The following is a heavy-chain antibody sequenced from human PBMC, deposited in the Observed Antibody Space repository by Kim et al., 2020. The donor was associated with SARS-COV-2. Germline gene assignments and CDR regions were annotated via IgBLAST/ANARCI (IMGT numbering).Heavy chain of an antibody. CDR2: FDPEDGET. D-gene: IGHD2-15*01. CDR3: ATSSIVVVVAAFDY. CDR1: GYTLTELS. Sequence: ASVKVSCQVSGYTLTELSMHCVRQAPGKGLDWMGGFDPEDGETIYAQKFQGRVTMTEDTSTDTAYMELSSLRSEDTAVYYCATSSIVVVVAAFDYWGQGTLVTVSS. V-gene: IGHV1-24*01. J-gene: IGHJ4*02.